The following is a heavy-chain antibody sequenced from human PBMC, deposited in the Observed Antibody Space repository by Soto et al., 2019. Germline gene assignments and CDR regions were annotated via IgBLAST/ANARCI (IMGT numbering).Heavy chain of an antibody. D-gene: IGHD3-3*01. V-gene: IGHV6-1*01. CDR3: ARDRGNFDFWSGSTYYGMHX. CDR1: WDSVSSNSAA. Sequence: TLSLTCAISWDSVSSNSAAWNWIRQSPSRGLEWLGRTYYRSKWYNDYEVSVKSRITINPETPKNQFSLQLNSVTPEDTAVYYCARDRGNFDFWSGSTYYGMHXWGQGTTVTVS. J-gene: IGHJ6*02. CDR2: TYYRSKWYN.